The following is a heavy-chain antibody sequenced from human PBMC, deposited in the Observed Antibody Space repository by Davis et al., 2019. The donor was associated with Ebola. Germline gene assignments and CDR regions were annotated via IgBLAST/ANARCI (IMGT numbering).Heavy chain of an antibody. CDR1: GFTFSSYA. CDR2: ISPSGDIT. V-gene: IGHV3-23*01. CDR3: AKDRAAVADWYFDL. J-gene: IGHJ2*01. Sequence: GESLKISCAASGFTFSSYAMTWVRQAPGKGLEWVSCISPSGDITYYVGSVKGRFTISRDNSKNTLYLQMNSLRAEDTAVYYCAKDRAAVADWYFDLWGRGTLVTVSS. D-gene: IGHD6-19*01.